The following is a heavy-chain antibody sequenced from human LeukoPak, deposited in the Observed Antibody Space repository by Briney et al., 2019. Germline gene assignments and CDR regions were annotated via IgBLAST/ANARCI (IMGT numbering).Heavy chain of an antibody. Sequence: PSETLSLTCAVYGGSFSGYYWSWIRQPPGKGLEWIGEINHSGSTNYNPSLKSRVTISVDTSKNQFSLKLSSVTAADTAVYYCARESASERFLEWLSSYYYYYMDVWGKGTTVTVSS. CDR2: INHSGST. CDR1: GGSFSGYY. J-gene: IGHJ6*03. CDR3: ARESASERFLEWLSSYYYYYMDV. D-gene: IGHD3-3*01. V-gene: IGHV4-34*01.